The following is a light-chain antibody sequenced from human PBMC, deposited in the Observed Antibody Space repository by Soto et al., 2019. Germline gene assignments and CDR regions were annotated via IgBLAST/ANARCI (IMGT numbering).Light chain of an antibody. CDR2: EVS. CDR1: SSDVGGYNY. CDR3: SSYTRNSTLV. Sequence: QSALTQPASVSGSPGQSITISCTGTSSDVGGYNYVSWYQQHPGKAPKLMIYEVSNRPSGVSNRFSGSKSGNTASLTISGLQAADEADYYCSSYTRNSTLVFGGGTQLTVL. V-gene: IGLV2-14*01. J-gene: IGLJ2*01.